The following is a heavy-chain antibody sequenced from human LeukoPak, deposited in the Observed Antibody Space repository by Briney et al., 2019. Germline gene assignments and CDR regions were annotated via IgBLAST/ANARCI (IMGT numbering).Heavy chain of an antibody. CDR3: ARAFAHVGGYFDY. V-gene: IGHV1-18*01. D-gene: IGHD2-15*01. J-gene: IGHJ4*02. CDR2: ISTYNGNT. CDR1: GYAFTSYG. Sequence: EASVKVSCKASGYAFTSYGISWVRQAPGQGLEWMGWISTYNGNTNYAQKLQGRVTMTTDTSTSTAYMQLRSLRSDDTAVYYCARAFAHVGGYFDYWGQGTLVTVSS.